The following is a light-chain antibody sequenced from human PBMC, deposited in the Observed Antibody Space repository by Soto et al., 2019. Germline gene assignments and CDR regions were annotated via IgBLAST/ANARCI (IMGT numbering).Light chain of an antibody. V-gene: IGKV3-11*01. CDR1: LSVSTN. CDR2: GAS. Sequence: EIGLSQSPGTVSLKQGERATLSCRASLSVSTNLAWYQQKPGQAPRLLIYGASTRATGIPARFSGSGSGTDFTLTISSLEPEDFAVYYCQQRSNWPPLTFGGGTKVDIK. J-gene: IGKJ4*01. CDR3: QQRSNWPPLT.